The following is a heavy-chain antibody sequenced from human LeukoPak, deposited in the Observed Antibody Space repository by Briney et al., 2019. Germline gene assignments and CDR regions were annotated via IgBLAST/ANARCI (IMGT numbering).Heavy chain of an antibody. CDR1: GGTFSSYA. V-gene: IGHV1-8*02. J-gene: IGHJ4*02. CDR2: MNPNSGNT. CDR3: ARIAAPGNRRLNF. Sequence: ASVKVSCKASGGTFSSYAISWVRQAPGQGLEWMGWMNPNSGNTGNAQTFQGRVTMTRNTSISTAYMELTSLTSEDTAVYFCARIAAPGNRRLNFWGQGTLVTVSS. D-gene: IGHD6-13*01.